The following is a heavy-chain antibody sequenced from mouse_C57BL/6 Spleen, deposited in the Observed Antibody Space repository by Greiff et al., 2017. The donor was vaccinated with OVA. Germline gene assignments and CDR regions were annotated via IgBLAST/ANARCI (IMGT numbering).Heavy chain of an antibody. CDR3: ARGDISGPRPYYFDY. Sequence: VQLQQSGPELVKPGASVKISCKASGYSFTGYYMHWVKQSSEKSLEWIGEINPSTGGTSYNQKFKGKATLTVDKSSSTAYMQLKSLTSYYSAFYSCARGDISGPRPYYFDYWGQGTTLTVSS. V-gene: IGHV1-43*01. D-gene: IGHD3-2*02. J-gene: IGHJ2*01. CDR2: INPSTGGT. CDR1: GYSFTGYY.